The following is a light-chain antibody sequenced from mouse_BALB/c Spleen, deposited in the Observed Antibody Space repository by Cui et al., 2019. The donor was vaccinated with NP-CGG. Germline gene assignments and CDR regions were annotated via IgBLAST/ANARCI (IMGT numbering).Light chain of an antibody. J-gene: IGLJ1*01. CDR1: TGAVTTSNY. CDR2: GTN. CDR3: ALWYSNHWV. Sequence: QAVVTQESALTTSPGETVTLTCRSNTGAVTTSNYANWVQEKPDHLFTGLIGGTNNRVPGVPARFSGSLIGDKAALTITGAHTEDEAIYFCALWYSNHWVFGGGTKVTVL. V-gene: IGLV1*01.